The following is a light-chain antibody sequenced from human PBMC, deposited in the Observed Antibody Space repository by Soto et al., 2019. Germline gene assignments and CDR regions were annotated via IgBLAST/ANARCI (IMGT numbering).Light chain of an antibody. CDR1: SSDADAYNY. CDR3: SSYTSSTIL. V-gene: IGLV2-14*03. J-gene: IGLJ2*01. Sequence: QSALTQPASVSGSPRQSIIISCTGTSSDADAYNYVSWYQHHPGKAPKLLIYDVSNRPSGISNRFSGSKSGNTASLTISGLQPEDEADYFCSSYTSSTILFGGGTKVTVL. CDR2: DVS.